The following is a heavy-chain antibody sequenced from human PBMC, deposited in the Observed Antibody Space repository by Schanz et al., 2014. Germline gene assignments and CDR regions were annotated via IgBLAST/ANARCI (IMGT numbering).Heavy chain of an antibody. CDR1: GFTFHTYD. CDR3: ARDLLVSHYDFWSGNDY. D-gene: IGHD3-3*01. V-gene: IGHV3-21*06. J-gene: IGHJ4*02. CDR2: ISSSGSSI. Sequence: EVHLEESGGGVVQPGRSLRLSCAASGFTFHTYDMHWVRQAPGKGLEWVSSISSSGSSIYYADSVKGRFTISRDNANNSLFLRMNSLRAEDTAVYYCARDLLVSHYDFWSGNDYWGQGTLVTVSS.